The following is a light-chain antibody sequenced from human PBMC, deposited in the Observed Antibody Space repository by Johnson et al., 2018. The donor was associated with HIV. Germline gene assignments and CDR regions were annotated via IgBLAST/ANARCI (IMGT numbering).Light chain of an antibody. Sequence: QSMLTQPPSVSAAPGQKVTISCSGSSSNIGNNYVSWYQQLPGTAPKLLIYENNKRPSGIPDRFSGSKSGTSATLGITGLQTGDEADYYCGTLDTSLSAGGVFGSGTKVTVL. CDR3: GTLDTSLSAGGV. CDR1: SSNIGNNY. CDR2: ENN. J-gene: IGLJ1*01. V-gene: IGLV1-51*02.